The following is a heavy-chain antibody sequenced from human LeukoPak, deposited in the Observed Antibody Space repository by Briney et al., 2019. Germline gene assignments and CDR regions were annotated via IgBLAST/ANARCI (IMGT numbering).Heavy chain of an antibody. CDR1: GGSFSGYY. CDR2: INHSGST. Sequence: SETLSLTCAVYGGSFSGYYWGWIRQPPGKGLEWIGEINHSGSTNYNPSLKSRVTISVDTSKNQFSLKLSSVTAADTAVYYCARGGRVRFGTWGQGTLVTVSS. D-gene: IGHD3-10*01. V-gene: IGHV4-34*01. CDR3: ARGGRVRFGT. J-gene: IGHJ5*02.